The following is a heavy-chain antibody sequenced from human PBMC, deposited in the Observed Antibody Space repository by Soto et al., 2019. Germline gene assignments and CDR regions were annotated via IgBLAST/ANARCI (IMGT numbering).Heavy chain of an antibody. CDR2: IRSKAFRGAT. Sequence: EVQLVESGGGFVQPGRSLRLSCTASGFTLGDYAMSWFRQAPGKGLEWVGLIRSKAFRGATEYAASVKGRFTISRDDSKNIAYLQMNSVTTEDTGVYYCTRHVQVATVGGYWGQGTLVTVSS. CDR1: GFTLGDYA. CDR3: TRHVQVATVGGY. D-gene: IGHD5-12*01. V-gene: IGHV3-49*03. J-gene: IGHJ4*02.